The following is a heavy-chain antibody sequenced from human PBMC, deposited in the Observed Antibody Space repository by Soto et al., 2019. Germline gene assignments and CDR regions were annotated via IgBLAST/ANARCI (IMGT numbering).Heavy chain of an antibody. V-gene: IGHV5-10-1*01. Sequence: ESLKISWRGAGYSCIVYWISWVRQMPGKGLEWMGRIDPSDSYTNYSPSFQGHVTISADKSISTAYLQWSSLKASDTAMYYCARHWXLGTQVTPSLLHNWFDPWAQGTLVTVYS. CDR1: GYSCIVYW. CDR3: ARHWXLGTQVTPSLLHNWFDP. CDR2: IDPSDSYT. J-gene: IGHJ5*02. D-gene: IGHD3-22*01.